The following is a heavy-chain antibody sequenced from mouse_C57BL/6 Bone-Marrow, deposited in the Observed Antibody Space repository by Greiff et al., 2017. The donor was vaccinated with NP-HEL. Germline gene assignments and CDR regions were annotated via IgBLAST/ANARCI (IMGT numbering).Heavy chain of an antibody. Sequence: EVQLQQSGAELVRPGASVKLSCTASGFNIKDDYMHWVKQRPEQGLEWIGWIDPENGDTEYASKFQGKATITADTSSNTAYLQLSSLTSEDTAGYYCTTLTWEDYFDYWGQGTTLTVSS. CDR3: TTLTWEDYFDY. CDR2: IDPENGDT. CDR1: GFNIKDDY. D-gene: IGHD4-1*01. V-gene: IGHV14-4*01. J-gene: IGHJ2*01.